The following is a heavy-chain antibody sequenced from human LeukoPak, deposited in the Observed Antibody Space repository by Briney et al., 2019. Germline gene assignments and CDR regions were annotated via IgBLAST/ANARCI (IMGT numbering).Heavy chain of an antibody. CDR1: GFTVHNYY. V-gene: IGHV3-53*01. CDR2: IYSGGST. Sequence: GGSLRLSCAASGFTVHNYYMSWVRQAPGKGLEWVSVIYSGGSTDYADSVKGRLTISRDNSKNTLYLQMNSLRAEDTAVYYCARVVDHDYGDYYLDYWGQGTLVTVSS. J-gene: IGHJ4*02. CDR3: ARVVDHDYGDYYLDY. D-gene: IGHD4-17*01.